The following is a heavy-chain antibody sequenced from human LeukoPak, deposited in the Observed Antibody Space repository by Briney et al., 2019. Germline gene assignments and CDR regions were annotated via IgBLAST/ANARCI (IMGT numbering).Heavy chain of an antibody. CDR1: GFTFSDHY. CDR2: SRNKANSYSI. D-gene: IGHD2-2*01. CDR3: ARGFGSYRSSSSCWRYFDY. Sequence: PGGSLRLSCAASGFTFSDHYMDWVRQAPGKGLEWVGRSRNKANSYSIDYAASVKGRFIISRDDSENSLYLQMSSLKTEDTAVYYCARGFGSYRSSSSCWRYFDYWGQGALVTVSS. V-gene: IGHV3-72*01. J-gene: IGHJ4*02.